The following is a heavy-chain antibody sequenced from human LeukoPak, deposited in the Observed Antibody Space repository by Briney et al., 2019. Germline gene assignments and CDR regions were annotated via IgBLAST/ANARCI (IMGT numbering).Heavy chain of an antibody. V-gene: IGHV3-48*03. CDR1: GFTFSSYE. D-gene: IGHD2-21*02. CDR3: ATAYCGGDCYGSLDAFDI. CDR2: ISSSGSPV. J-gene: IGHJ3*02. Sequence: GGSLRLSCAACGFTFSSYEMNWVRQAPGKGLEWVSYISSSGSPVYYADSVKGRFTISRDNAKNSVYLQMNSLRAEDTAVYYCATAYCGGDCYGSLDAFDIWGQGTMVTVSS.